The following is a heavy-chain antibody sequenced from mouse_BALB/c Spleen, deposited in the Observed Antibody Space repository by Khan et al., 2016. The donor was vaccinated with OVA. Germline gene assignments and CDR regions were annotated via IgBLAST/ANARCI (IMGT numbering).Heavy chain of an antibody. J-gene: IGHJ2*01. D-gene: IGHD3-1*01. CDR2: IYPGGGYT. CDR3: ARRGAARATWDYFDY. CDR1: GYTFTNYW. Sequence: QVRLQQSGAELVRPGTSVKMSCKAAGYTFTNYWIGWVKQRPGHGLEWIGDIYPGGGYTNYNEKFKGKATLTADTSSSTAYMQVSSLTSEDSAIYYWARRGAARATWDYFDYWGQGTTLTVPS. V-gene: IGHV1-63*02.